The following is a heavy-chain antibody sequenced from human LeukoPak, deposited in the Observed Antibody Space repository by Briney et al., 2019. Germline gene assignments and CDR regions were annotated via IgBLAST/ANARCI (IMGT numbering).Heavy chain of an antibody. J-gene: IGHJ4*02. CDR1: GFTFSNYW. Sequence: PGGSLRLSCAASGFTFSNYWMHWVRQAPGKGLVWVSHINSDGSSTRYADSVKGRFTISRDNAKNTLYLQMNSLRAEDTAVYCARVNWNDLGYYFDYWGQGTLVTVSS. V-gene: IGHV3-74*01. CDR3: RVNWNDLGYYFDY. CDR2: INSDGSST. D-gene: IGHD1-20*01.